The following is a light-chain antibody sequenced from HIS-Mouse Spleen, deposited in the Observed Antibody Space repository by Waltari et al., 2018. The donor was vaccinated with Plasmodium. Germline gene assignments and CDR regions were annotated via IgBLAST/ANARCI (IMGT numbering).Light chain of an antibody. J-gene: IGLJ3*02. V-gene: IGLV2-8*01. CDR2: EVI. CDR3: SSYAGSNNWV. CDR1: SSDVGGYNY. Sequence: QSALTQPPSASGSPGTSVTISCTGTSSDVGGYNYVSWYQHHPGKAPKPMIYEVIKRPYGVPDRFSGSKSGNTASLTVSGLQAEDEADYYCSSYAGSNNWVFGGGTKLTVL.